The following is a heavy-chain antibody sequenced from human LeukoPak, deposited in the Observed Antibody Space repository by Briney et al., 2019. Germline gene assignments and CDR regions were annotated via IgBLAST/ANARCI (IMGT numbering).Heavy chain of an antibody. CDR3: ARGGEHDAFDI. CDR1: GFTFSSYT. D-gene: IGHD2-21*01. CDR2: ISYDGSNK. Sequence: SGGSLRLSCAASGFTFSSYTMHWVRQAPGKGLEWVAVISYDGSNKYYADSVKGRFTISRDNSKNTLYLQMNSLRAEDTAVYYCARGGEHDAFDIWGQGTMVTVSS. V-gene: IGHV3-30-3*01. J-gene: IGHJ3*02.